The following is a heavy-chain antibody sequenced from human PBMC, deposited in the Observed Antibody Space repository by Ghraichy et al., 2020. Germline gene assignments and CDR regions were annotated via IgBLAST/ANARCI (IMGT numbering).Heavy chain of an antibody. CDR2: IKQDGSEK. D-gene: IGHD2-2*01. J-gene: IGHJ3*02. Sequence: GRSLRLSCAASGFTFSSYWMSWVRQAPGKGLEWVANIKQDGSEKYYVDSVKGRFTISRDNAKNSLYLQMNSLRAEDTAVYYCARALLAQNYADAFDIWGQGTMVTVSS. CDR3: ARALLAQNYADAFDI. CDR1: GFTFSSYW. V-gene: IGHV3-7*01.